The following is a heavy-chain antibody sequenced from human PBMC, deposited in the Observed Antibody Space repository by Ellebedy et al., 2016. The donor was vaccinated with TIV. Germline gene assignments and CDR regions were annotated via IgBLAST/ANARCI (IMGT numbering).Heavy chain of an antibody. J-gene: IGHJ4*02. Sequence: SVKVSXKASGGIFSKYAISWVRQAPGQGLEWMGGITPMFGTANYAQKFQGRVTITADQSTSTAYMELSSLRSEGTAMYYCARDCGVDTSGYYFFYWGQGTLVTVSS. D-gene: IGHD3-22*01. V-gene: IGHV1-69*13. CDR3: ARDCGVDTSGYYFFY. CDR2: ITPMFGTA. CDR1: GGIFSKYA.